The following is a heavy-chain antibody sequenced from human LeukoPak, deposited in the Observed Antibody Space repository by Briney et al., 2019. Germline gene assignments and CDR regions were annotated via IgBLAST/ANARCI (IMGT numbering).Heavy chain of an antibody. D-gene: IGHD1-26*01. CDR2: INDNGGQR. V-gene: IGHV3-23*01. CDR3: AKTQWKVGATDYFDH. J-gene: IGHJ4*02. Sequence: GGSLRLSCAASGFAFNNYAMTWVRQAPGKGLEWVSNINDNGGQRHYADSVKGRFTISRDNSKNTLFLQMDSLRAEDTAVYYCAKTQWKVGATDYFDHWGQGILVTVSS. CDR1: GFAFNNYA.